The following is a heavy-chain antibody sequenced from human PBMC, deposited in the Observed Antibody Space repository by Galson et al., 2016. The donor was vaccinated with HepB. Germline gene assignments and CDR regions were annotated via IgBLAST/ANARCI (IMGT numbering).Heavy chain of an antibody. CDR2: GWYDGSHK. CDR3: ARDRRAYCGGDCYSGLWFDP. D-gene: IGHD2-21*02. Sequence: SLRLSCAASGFTFSRYGMHWVRQAPGEGLEWVAVGWYDGSHKYYADSVKGRFTISRDNSKNTLYLQMNSLRVEDTAVYYCARDRRAYCGGDCYSGLWFDPWGQGTLVTVSS. V-gene: IGHV3-33*01. CDR1: GFTFSRYG. J-gene: IGHJ5*02.